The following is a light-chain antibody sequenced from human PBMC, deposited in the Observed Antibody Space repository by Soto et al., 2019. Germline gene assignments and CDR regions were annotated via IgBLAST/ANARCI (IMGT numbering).Light chain of an antibody. CDR2: EAS. Sequence: QSALTQPASVSGSPGQSITISCTGTSSDVGTYNLLSWYQHHPGKAPKLMIYEASKRPSGVSIRFSGSKSGNTASLTISGLQAEDDADYYCCSYTSSSVVFGGGTKVTVL. V-gene: IGLV2-23*01. CDR1: SSDVGTYNL. J-gene: IGLJ2*01. CDR3: CSYTSSSVV.